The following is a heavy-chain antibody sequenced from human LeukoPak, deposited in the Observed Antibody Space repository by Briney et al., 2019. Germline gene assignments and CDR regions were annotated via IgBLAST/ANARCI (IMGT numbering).Heavy chain of an antibody. Sequence: GGSLRLSCEVSGFTFTDFWMNWVRQAPGKGPEWVASIRQDGSEKTYVDSVKGRFAISRDNTKNSLSLQLNGLRAEDTAVYYCARDGTAPGLYFDLWGQGTLVTVSS. V-gene: IGHV3-7*01. D-gene: IGHD6-13*01. CDR1: GFTFTDFW. CDR2: IRQDGSEK. J-gene: IGHJ4*01. CDR3: ARDGTAPGLYFDL.